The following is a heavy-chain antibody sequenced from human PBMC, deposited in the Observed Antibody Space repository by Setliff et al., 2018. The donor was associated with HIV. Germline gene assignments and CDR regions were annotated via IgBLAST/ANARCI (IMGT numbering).Heavy chain of an antibody. D-gene: IGHD3-9*01. J-gene: IGHJ3*02. V-gene: IGHV1-69*10. Sequence: SVKVSCKASGYTFTSYGISWVRQAPGQGLEWMGGILPMLNIANFTQKFQGRVTITADKSTDTAYMELSSLRYEDTAVYYCARKIPDYYDILTGYNIPNAFDIWGQGTMVTVSS. CDR2: ILPMLNIA. CDR1: GYTFTSYG. CDR3: ARKIPDYYDILTGYNIPNAFDI.